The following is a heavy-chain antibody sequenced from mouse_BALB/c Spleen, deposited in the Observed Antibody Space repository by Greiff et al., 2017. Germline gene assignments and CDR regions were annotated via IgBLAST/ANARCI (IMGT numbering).Heavy chain of an antibody. D-gene: IGHD2-10*02. CDR1: GYTFTSYW. CDR2: IYPGNSDT. J-gene: IGHJ4*01. CDR3: TRWYGPHDYAMDY. Sequence: EVKLQESGTVLARPGASVKMSCKASGYTFTSYWMHWVKQRPGQGLEWIGAIYPGNSDTSYNQKFKGKAKLTAVTSTSTAYMELSSLTNEDSAVYYCTRWYGPHDYAMDYWGQGTSVTVSS. V-gene: IGHV1-5*01.